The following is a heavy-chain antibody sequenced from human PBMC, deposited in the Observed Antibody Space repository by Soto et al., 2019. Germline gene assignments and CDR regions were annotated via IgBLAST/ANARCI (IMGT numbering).Heavy chain of an antibody. CDR3: ARGQGLRFLEWSPDY. Sequence: EVQLVESGGGLVKHGGSLRLSCAASGFTFSSYSMNWVRQAPGKGLEWVSSISSSSSYIYYADSVKGRFTISRDDAKNSLYLQMNSLRAEDTAVYYCARGQGLRFLEWSPDYWGQGTLVTVSS. J-gene: IGHJ4*02. D-gene: IGHD3-3*01. V-gene: IGHV3-21*01. CDR2: ISSSSSYI. CDR1: GFTFSSYS.